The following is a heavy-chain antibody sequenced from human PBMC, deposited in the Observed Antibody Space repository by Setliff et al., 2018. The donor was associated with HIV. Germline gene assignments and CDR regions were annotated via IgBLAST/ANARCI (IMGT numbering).Heavy chain of an antibody. Sequence: PSETLSLTCAVSGYSISSGYYWGWIRQPPGKGLEWIGTIYHSGGTYYNPSLKSRLTISVDTSKNQFSLKLNSVTAADTAVYYFARVRGSSGWYVFDYWGQGTLVTVSS. CDR2: IYHSGGT. CDR1: GYSISSGYY. V-gene: IGHV4-38-2*01. D-gene: IGHD6-19*01. J-gene: IGHJ4*02. CDR3: ARVRGSSGWYVFDY.